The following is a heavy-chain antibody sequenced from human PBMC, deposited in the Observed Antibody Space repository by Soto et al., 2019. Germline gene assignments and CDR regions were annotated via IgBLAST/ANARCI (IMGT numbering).Heavy chain of an antibody. CDR3: ARDGSTVPDKSSIQYCYLFFGIDV. Sequence: TSETLSLTCAVSGYSITSGYYWGWIRQPPGKGLEWIGSIYHSESTYYNPSLKSRVTISVDTSKHQFSLKLNSVTATDTAVNECARDGSTVPDKSSIQYCYLFFGIDVWGQGNPVNVSS. CDR2: IYHSEST. J-gene: IGHJ6*02. CDR1: GYSITSGYY. D-gene: IGHD4-17*01. V-gene: IGHV4-38-2*02.